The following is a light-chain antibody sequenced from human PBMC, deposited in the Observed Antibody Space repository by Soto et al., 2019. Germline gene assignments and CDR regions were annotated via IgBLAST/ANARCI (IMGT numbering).Light chain of an antibody. CDR1: SSNIGSYT. V-gene: IGLV1-44*01. CDR3: PPGDAGLMVFV. CDR2: SNS. Sequence: VLIQPPSASGTPGQRVTVSCSGGSSNIGSYTVNWYQQLPGAAPKLLIYSNSQRPSGVPDRFSASKSGTSASLAISGLRPGDGAENSWPPGDAGLMVFVFGLGPSSPS. J-gene: IGLJ1*01.